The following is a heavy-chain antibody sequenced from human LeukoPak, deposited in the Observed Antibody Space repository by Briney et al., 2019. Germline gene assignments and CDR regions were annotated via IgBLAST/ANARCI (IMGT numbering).Heavy chain of an antibody. CDR3: AREVSGSYYFDY. CDR2: ISGSGGST. D-gene: IGHD1-26*01. CDR1: GGSISSGGYY. V-gene: IGHV3-23*01. J-gene: IGHJ4*02. Sequence: ETLSLTCTVSGGSISSGGYYWSWIRQHPGTGLEWVSAISGSGGSTYYADSVKGRFTISRDNSKNTLYLQMNSLRAEDTAVYYCAREVSGSYYFDYWGQGTLVTVSS.